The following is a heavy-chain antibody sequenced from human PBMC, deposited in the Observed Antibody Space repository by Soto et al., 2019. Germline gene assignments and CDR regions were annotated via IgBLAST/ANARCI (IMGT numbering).Heavy chain of an antibody. D-gene: IGHD3-22*01. CDR3: ARSYYDSTGFAVDP. Sequence: SETLSLTCNVSGASVSHGYWSWIRQPPGKGLEWIGFMYFSGSFNYNPSLTSRATISVETSKNQFSMKLTSVTASDTAVYYCARSYYDSTGFAVDPWGQGTLVTVSS. J-gene: IGHJ5*02. CDR1: GASVSHGY. CDR2: MYFSGSF. V-gene: IGHV4-59*02.